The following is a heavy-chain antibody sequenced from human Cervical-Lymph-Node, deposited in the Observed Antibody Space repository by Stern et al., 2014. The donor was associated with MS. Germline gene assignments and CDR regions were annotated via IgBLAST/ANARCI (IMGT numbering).Heavy chain of an antibody. CDR1: GFTFSDYY. CDR2: ISGSGTTT. V-gene: IGHV3-11*01. CDR3: ARALIAAGGALHY. D-gene: IGHD6-13*01. J-gene: IGHJ4*02. Sequence: QVQLVQSGGGLVKPGRSLRLSCAASGFTFSDYYMSWIRQAPGKGLEWVSYISGSGTTTYYADSVKGRFTISKDNARNSLKSQMNSLRADDTAVYSCARALIAAGGALHYWGQGTLVTVSS.